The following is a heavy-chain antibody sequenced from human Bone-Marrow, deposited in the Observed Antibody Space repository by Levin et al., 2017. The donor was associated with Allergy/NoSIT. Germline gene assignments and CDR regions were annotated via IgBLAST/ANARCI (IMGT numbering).Heavy chain of an antibody. J-gene: IGHJ4*01. CDR3: ARGAGIVLGDLSVEDYYFDY. CDR2: ISHHGSP. V-gene: IGHV4-34*01. CDR1: GGSFDGHY. D-gene: IGHD3-16*02. Sequence: SETLSLTCGVSGGSFDGHYWTWIRQSPGKGLEWIGEISHHGSPTYNPSLRSRVTISVDKSRHQFSLRLTAVTAADTAVYYCARGAGIVLGDLSVEDYYFDYWGQGTLVTVSS.